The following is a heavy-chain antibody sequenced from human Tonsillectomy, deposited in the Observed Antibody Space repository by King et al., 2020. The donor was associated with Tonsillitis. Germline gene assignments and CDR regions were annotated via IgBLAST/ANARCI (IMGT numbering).Heavy chain of an antibody. Sequence: VQLVESGGGEVQPGRSLRLSCAASGFTFSSYGMHWVRQAPGKGLEWVAVISYDGSNKYYADSVKGRFTISRDNSKNTLYLQMNSLRAEDTAVYYCAREGGPWNSMIVVVITAYYFDYWGQGTLVTVSS. V-gene: IGHV3-30*03. CDR3: AREGGPWNSMIVVVITAYYFDY. D-gene: IGHD3-22*01. CDR1: GFTFSSYG. J-gene: IGHJ4*02. CDR2: ISYDGSNK.